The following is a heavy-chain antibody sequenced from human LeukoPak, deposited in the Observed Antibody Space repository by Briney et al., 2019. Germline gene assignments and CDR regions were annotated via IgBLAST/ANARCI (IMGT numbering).Heavy chain of an antibody. J-gene: IGHJ4*02. V-gene: IGHV3-30*02. CDR2: IRYDGSNK. CDR1: GFSFTKTG. CDR3: ASPYSGSYYGFDY. D-gene: IGHD1-26*01. Sequence: GGSLRLSCAASGFSFTKTGMHWVRQAPGKGLEWVAFIRYDGSNKYYADSVKGRLSISRDNAKNTLYLQMNSLRAEDTAVYYCASPYSGSYYGFDYWGQGTLVTVSS.